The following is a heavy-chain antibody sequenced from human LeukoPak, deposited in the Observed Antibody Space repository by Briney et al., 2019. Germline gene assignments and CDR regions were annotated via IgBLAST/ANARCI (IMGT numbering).Heavy chain of an antibody. CDR3: ARSPGGDGYNFDY. V-gene: IGHV1-46*01. CDR2: INPSGGST. Sequence: ASVKVSCKASGYTFTSYYMHWVRQAPGQGLEWMGIINPSGGSTSYAQKFQGRVTITTDESTSTAYMELSSLRSEDTAVYYCARSPGGDGYNFDYWGQGTLVTVSS. D-gene: IGHD5-24*01. J-gene: IGHJ4*02. CDR1: GYTFTSYY.